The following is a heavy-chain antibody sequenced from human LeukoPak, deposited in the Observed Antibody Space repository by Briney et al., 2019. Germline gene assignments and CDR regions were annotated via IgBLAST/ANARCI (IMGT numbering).Heavy chain of an antibody. CDR1: GFPFDDYA. J-gene: IGHJ5*02. CDR3: AKTPVNWFDP. V-gene: IGHV3-23*01. CDR2: ISGSGGST. Sequence: GGSLRLSCAASGFPFDDYARHWVRHAPGKGLEWVSAISGSGGSTYYADSVKGRFTISRDNSKNTLYLQMNSLRAEDTAVYYCAKTPVNWFDPRGQGTLVTVSS. D-gene: IGHD2-15*01.